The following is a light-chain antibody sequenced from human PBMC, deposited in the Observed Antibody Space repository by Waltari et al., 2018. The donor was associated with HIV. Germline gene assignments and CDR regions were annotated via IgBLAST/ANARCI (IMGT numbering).Light chain of an antibody. V-gene: IGLV2-14*03. CDR1: SSDVGAYNY. CDR3: SSYTSSSTVV. Sequence: QSALTQPASVPGSPGQSITISCTGTSSDVGAYNYVSWYQLHPGKAPKLMIYDVSNRPSGVSDRFSGSKSANTASLTISGLQAEDEAHYYCSSYTSSSTVVFGGGTKLTVL. CDR2: DVS. J-gene: IGLJ2*01.